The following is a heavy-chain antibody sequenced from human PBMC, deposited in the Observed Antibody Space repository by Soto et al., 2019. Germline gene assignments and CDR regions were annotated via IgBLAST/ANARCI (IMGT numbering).Heavy chain of an antibody. D-gene: IGHD2-8*02. CDR2: INHSGST. J-gene: IGHJ4*02. Sequence: PSETLSLTCTVSGGSISSGGFFWSWIRQHPGTGLEWIGEINHSGSTNYNPSLKSRVTISVDTSKNQFSLKLTSVTAADTAVDYCAREKITGLFDYWGQGSLVTFSS. CDR1: GGSISSGGFF. CDR3: AREKITGLFDY. V-gene: IGHV4-39*07.